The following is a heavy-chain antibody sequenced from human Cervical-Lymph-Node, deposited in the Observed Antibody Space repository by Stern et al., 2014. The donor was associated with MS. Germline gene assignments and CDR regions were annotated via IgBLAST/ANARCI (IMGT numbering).Heavy chain of an antibody. Sequence: EVQLVESGGGLVKPGGSLRLSCAASGFTFSSYSMNWVRQAPGKGLEWVSSISSSSSYIYYADSVKGRFTISSDNAKNSLYLQMNSLRAEDTAVYYCARDRLNDFWSSYVPGEYYYYYGMDVWGQGTTVTVSS. CDR2: ISSSSSYI. D-gene: IGHD3-3*01. J-gene: IGHJ6*02. V-gene: IGHV3-21*02. CDR3: ARDRLNDFWSSYVPGEYYYYYGMDV. CDR1: GFTFSSYS.